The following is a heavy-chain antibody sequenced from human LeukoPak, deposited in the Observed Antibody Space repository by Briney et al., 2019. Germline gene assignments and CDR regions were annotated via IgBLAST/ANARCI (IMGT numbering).Heavy chain of an antibody. CDR2: ISGSGGST. V-gene: IGHV3-23*01. Sequence: GGSLRLSCAASGFTFSSYAMSWVRQAPGKGLEWVSAISGSGGSTYYADSVKGRFTISRDNSKNTLYLQMNSLRAEDTAVYYCAKCRGRAYFGNSLPFDYWGQGTLVTVSS. CDR3: AKCRGRAYFGNSLPFDY. J-gene: IGHJ4*02. D-gene: IGHD4-23*01. CDR1: GFTFSSYA.